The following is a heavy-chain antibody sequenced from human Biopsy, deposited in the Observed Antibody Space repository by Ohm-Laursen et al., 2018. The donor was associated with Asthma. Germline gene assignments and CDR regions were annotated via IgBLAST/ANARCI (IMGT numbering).Heavy chain of an antibody. CDR3: AKITTDRQRANNWFDP. V-gene: IGHV3-30-3*01. J-gene: IGHJ5*02. Sequence: SLRLSCAASGFTFHNYVMHWVRQAPGKGLEWVAGIFFDGSNKYYADSVKGRFTISRDSSRNTLYLQLSTLRVEDTAVYFCAKITTDRQRANNWFDPWGQGTLVTVSS. D-gene: IGHD3-22*01. CDR2: IFFDGSNK. CDR1: GFTFHNYV.